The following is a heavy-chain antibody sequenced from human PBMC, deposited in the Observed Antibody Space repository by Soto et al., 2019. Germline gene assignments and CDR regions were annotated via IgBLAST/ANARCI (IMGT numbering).Heavy chain of an antibody. D-gene: IGHD6-13*01. CDR1: GGTFSSYA. V-gene: IGHV1-69*01. J-gene: IGHJ5*02. CDR3: AREREYSSSWYAGGWFDP. CDR2: IIPIFGTA. Sequence: QVQLVQSGAEVKKPGSSVKVSCKASGGTFSSYAISWVRQAPGQGLEWMGGIIPIFGTANYAQKFQGRVTITADESTSTAYMELSSLRSEDTAVYYCAREREYSSSWYAGGWFDPWGQGTLVTVSS.